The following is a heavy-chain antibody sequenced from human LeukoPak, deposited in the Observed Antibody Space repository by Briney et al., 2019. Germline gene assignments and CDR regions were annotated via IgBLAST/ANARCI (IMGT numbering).Heavy chain of an antibody. CDR1: GFTFSSYA. CDR2: ISGSGGST. CDR3: AKLIVASDY. Sequence: GGSLRLSCAASGFTFSSYAMSWVRPAPGKGLEWVSGISGSGGSTYYADSVKGRFTISRDNSKNTLYLQMNSLRAEDTAIYFCAKLIVASDYWGQGTLVTVSS. V-gene: IGHV3-23*01. D-gene: IGHD2/OR15-2a*01. J-gene: IGHJ4*02.